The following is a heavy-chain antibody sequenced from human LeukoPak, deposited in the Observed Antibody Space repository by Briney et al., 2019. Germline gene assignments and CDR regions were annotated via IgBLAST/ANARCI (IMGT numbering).Heavy chain of an antibody. J-gene: IGHJ6*04. CDR1: GFTFKKYD. CDR3: AELGITMIGGV. Sequence: PGGSLRLSCAASGFTFKKYDVTWVRQAPGKGLEWVSGIRASGSTIYSADSVKGRFTISRDNAKNSLYLQMNSLRAEDTAVYYCAELGITMIGGVWGKGTTVTISS. CDR2: IRASGSTI. D-gene: IGHD3-10*02. V-gene: IGHV3-48*03.